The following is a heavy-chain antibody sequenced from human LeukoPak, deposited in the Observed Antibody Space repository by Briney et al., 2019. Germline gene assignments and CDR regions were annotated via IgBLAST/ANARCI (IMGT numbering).Heavy chain of an antibody. V-gene: IGHV1-69*13. Sequence: GASVKVSCKASGYTFTSYYMHWVRQAPGQGLEWMGGIIPIFGTANYAQKFQGRVTITADESTSTAYMELSSLRSEDTAVYYCASTIFGVVIIVPYFDYWGQGTLVTVSS. CDR2: IIPIFGTA. CDR3: ASTIFGVVIIVPYFDY. D-gene: IGHD3-3*01. J-gene: IGHJ4*02. CDR1: GYTFTSYY.